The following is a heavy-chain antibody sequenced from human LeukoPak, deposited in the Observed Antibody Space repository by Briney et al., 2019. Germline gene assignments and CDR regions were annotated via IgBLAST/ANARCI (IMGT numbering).Heavy chain of an antibody. Sequence: GGSLRLSCAASGVTLSSYAMSWVRQPPGKGLEWVSGINWDSTGYADSVKGRFTISRDNAKNSLYLQMNSLRAEDTALYYCARDYSSTYYRGFDYWGQGILVIVSS. V-gene: IGHV3-20*04. D-gene: IGHD6-13*01. J-gene: IGHJ4*02. CDR2: INWDST. CDR3: ARDYSSTYYRGFDY. CDR1: GVTLSSYA.